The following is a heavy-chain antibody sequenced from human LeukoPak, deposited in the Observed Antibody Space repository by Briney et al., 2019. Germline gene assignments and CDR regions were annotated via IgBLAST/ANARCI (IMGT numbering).Heavy chain of an antibody. D-gene: IGHD6-13*01. CDR2: ISYDGSKK. J-gene: IGHJ4*02. CDR3: ASRIATAGSVDY. Sequence: GGSLRLSCAASGFPFSSYGIHWVRQAPGKGLEWVAFISYDGSKKYYADSAKGRFTISRDNSKNTLHLQMNTLRAEGTAVYYCASRIATAGSVDYWGQGTLVTVSS. CDR1: GFPFSSYG. V-gene: IGHV3-30*05.